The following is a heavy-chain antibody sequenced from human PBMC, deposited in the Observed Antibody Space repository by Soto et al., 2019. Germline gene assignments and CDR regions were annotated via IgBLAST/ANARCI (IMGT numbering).Heavy chain of an antibody. D-gene: IGHD5-18*01. CDR1: GFTFSSYG. V-gene: IGHV3-30*18. CDR2: ISYDGSNK. Sequence: PGGSLRLSCAASGFTFSSYGMHWVRQAPGKGLEWVAVISYDGSNKYYADSVKGLFTISRDNSKNTLYLQMNSLRAEDTAVYYCAKDTWIQNYYYGMDVWGQGTTVTVSS. CDR3: AKDTWIQNYYYGMDV. J-gene: IGHJ6*01.